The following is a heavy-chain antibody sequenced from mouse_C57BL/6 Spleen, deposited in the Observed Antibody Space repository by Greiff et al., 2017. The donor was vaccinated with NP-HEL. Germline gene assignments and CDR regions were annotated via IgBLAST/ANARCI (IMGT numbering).Heavy chain of an antibody. J-gene: IGHJ2*01. Sequence: EVKLVESGPELVKPGASVKMSCKASGYTFTDYNMHWVKQSHGKSLEWIGYINPNNGGTSYNQKFKGKATLTVNKSSSTAYMELRSLTSEDSAVYYCAALGRGYFDYWGQGTTLTVSS. CDR2: INPNNGGT. CDR1: GYTFTDYN. CDR3: AALGRGYFDY. D-gene: IGHD4-1*01. V-gene: IGHV1-22*01.